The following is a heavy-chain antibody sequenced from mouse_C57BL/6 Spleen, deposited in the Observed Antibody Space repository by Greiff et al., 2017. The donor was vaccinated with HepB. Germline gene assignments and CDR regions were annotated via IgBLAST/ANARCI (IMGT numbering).Heavy chain of an antibody. CDR2: IDPSDSYT. V-gene: IGHV1-50*01. D-gene: IGHD1-1*01. J-gene: IGHJ2*01. CDR3: ARDYGSSPGDY. Sequence: QVHVKQPGAELVKPGASVKLSCKASGYTFTSYWMQWVKQRPGQGLEWIGEIDPSDSYTNYNQKFKGKATLTVDTSSSTAYMQLSSLTSEDSAVYYCARDYGSSPGDYWGQGTTLTVSS. CDR1: GYTFTSYW.